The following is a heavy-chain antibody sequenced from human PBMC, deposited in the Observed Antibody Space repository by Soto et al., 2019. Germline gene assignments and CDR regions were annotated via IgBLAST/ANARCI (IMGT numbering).Heavy chain of an antibody. V-gene: IGHV3-15*01. J-gene: IGHJ5*02. CDR1: GFTFSDAW. CDR2: IKSKSDGGTT. Sequence: GSLRLSCAASGFTFSDAWMSWVRQAPGKGLDWVGRIKSKSDGGTTEYAAPVRGRFTISRDDSKNTLYLQMNSLKTEDTAVYYCTTGLWRIAVVVGSTGYFNPWGQGTPVTVSS. CDR3: TTGLWRIAVVVGSTGYFNP. D-gene: IGHD2-15*01.